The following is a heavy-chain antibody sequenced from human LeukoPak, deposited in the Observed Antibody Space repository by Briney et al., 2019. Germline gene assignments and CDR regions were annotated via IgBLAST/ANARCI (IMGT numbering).Heavy chain of an antibody. J-gene: IGHJ6*03. Sequence: GGSLRLSCAASGFTFSSYSMNWVRQAPGKGLEWVSSISSSSSYIYYADSVKGRFTISRDNAKNSLYLQMNSLRAEDTAVYYCARTEEGGPYYDFWSGYSYYMDVWGKGTTVTVSS. CDR1: GFTFSSYS. CDR3: ARTEEGGPYYDFWSGYSYYMDV. D-gene: IGHD3-3*01. CDR2: ISSSSSYI. V-gene: IGHV3-21*01.